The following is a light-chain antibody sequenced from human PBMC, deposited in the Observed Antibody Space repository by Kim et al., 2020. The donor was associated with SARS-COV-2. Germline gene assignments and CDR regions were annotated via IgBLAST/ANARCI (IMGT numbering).Light chain of an antibody. CDR2: EAT. J-gene: IGLJ2*01. CDR1: SSDVGSFNL. V-gene: IGLV2-23*01. Sequence: GQSITISCTGTSSDVGSFNLVSWYQQEPDKAPKLMIYEATKRPSGVSNRFSGSKSGNTASLTIYGLQAEDEADYYCCSYADTSTLVFGGGTQLTVL. CDR3: CSYADTSTLV.